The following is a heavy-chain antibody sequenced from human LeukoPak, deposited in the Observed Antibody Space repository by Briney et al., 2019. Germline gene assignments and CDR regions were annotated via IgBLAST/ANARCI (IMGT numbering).Heavy chain of an antibody. CDR3: ASRPAGGYYPYYYYYGMDV. D-gene: IGHD3-22*01. CDR1: GYTFTSYD. CDR2: IIPIFGTA. J-gene: IGHJ6*02. Sequence: SVKVSCKASGYTFTSYDINWVRQATGQGLEWMGGIIPIFGTANYAQKFQGRVTITADESTSTAYMELSSLRSEDTAVYYCASRPAGGYYPYYYYYGMDVWGQGTTVTVSS. V-gene: IGHV1-69*13.